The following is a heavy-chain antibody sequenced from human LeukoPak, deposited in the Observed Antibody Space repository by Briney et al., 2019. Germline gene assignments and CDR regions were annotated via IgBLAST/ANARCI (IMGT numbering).Heavy chain of an antibody. D-gene: IGHD5-18*01. Sequence: GGSLRLSCEAFEFTLSTYSLTWVGQAQGKGLEWVSSISSGSSDISYADSVKGRFTISRDNAKNALYLQMNSLRAEDTAVYYCARLTGVVNAFDYWGQGTLVTVSS. V-gene: IGHV3-21*01. CDR3: ARLTGVVNAFDY. CDR1: EFTLSTYS. CDR2: ISSGSSDI. J-gene: IGHJ4*02.